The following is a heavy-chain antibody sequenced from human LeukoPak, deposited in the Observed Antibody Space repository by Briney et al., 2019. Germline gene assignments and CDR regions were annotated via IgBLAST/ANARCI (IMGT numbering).Heavy chain of an antibody. CDR2: ISAYNGTT. J-gene: IGHJ4*02. Sequence: ASVKVSCKPSGYTFTGYGVSGLRQAPGQGLEWMGWISAYNGTTNYAQTLQGRVTMTTDTSTSTAYMELRSLRSDDTAVYYCARDLRTATAQGTAFDYWGQGTLVTVSS. V-gene: IGHV1-18*01. D-gene: IGHD5/OR15-5a*01. CDR1: GYTFTGYG. CDR3: ARDLRTATAQGTAFDY.